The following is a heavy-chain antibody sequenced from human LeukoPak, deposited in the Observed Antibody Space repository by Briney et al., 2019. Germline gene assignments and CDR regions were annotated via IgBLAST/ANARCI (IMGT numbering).Heavy chain of an antibody. CDR2: IYYSGST. V-gene: IGHV4-39*07. J-gene: IGHJ4*02. Sequence: SETLSLTCTISGGSISSSSYYWGWIRQPPGKGLEWIGSIYYSGSTYYNPSLKSRVTISVDTSKNQFSLKLSSVTAADTAVYYCASMNSSGYSPFDYWGQGTLVTVSS. CDR3: ASMNSSGYSPFDY. D-gene: IGHD3-22*01. CDR1: GGSISSSSYY.